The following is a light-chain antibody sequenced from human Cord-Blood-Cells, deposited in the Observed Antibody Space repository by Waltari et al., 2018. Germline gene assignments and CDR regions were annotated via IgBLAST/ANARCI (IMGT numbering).Light chain of an antibody. CDR3: CSYAGSSTYV. J-gene: IGLJ1*01. CDR1: SSVVGRYNL. Sequence: QSALTQPASLSGSPGQSITIPCTGNSSVVGRYNLVSWYQQHPGKAPKPMIYEVSKRPSGVSNRFSGSKSGNTASLTISGLQAEDEADYYCCSYAGSSTYVFGTGTKVTVL. V-gene: IGLV2-23*02. CDR2: EVS.